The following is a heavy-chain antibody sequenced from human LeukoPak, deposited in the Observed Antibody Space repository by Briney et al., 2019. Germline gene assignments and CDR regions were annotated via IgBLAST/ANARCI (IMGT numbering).Heavy chain of an antibody. CDR3: ARDSRRAISSGWWSKSYMDV. J-gene: IGHJ6*03. V-gene: IGHV1-2*02. D-gene: IGHD6-19*01. CDR2: INPNSGGT. CDR1: GYTFTGYY. Sequence: ASVKVSCKASGYTFTGYYMHWVRQAPGQGLEWMGWINPNSGGTNYAQKFQGRVTMTRDTSISTAYMELSRLRSDDTAVYYCARDSRRAISSGWWSKSYMDVWGKGATVTVSS.